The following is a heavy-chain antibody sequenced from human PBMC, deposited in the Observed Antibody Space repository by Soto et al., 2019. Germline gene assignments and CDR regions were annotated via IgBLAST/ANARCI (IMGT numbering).Heavy chain of an antibody. D-gene: IGHD5-18*01. CDR3: ARNQLWIQLWVVTDAFDI. V-gene: IGHV1-18*01. J-gene: IGHJ3*02. CDR1: GYTFTSYG. CDR2: ISAYNGNT. Sequence: GASVKVSCKASGYTFTSYGISWVRQAPGQGLEWMGWISAYNGNTNYAQKLQGRVTMTTDTSTSTAYMELRSLRSADTAVYYCARNQLWIQLWVVTDAFDIWGQGTMVTVSS.